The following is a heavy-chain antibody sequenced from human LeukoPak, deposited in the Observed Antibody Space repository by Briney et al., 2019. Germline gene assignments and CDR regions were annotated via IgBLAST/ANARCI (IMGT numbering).Heavy chain of an antibody. Sequence: PGGSLRLSCEASRFTFSKYWMSWVRQAPGKGLEWVSYISSSGSTIYYADSVKGRFAISRDNAKNSLYLQMNSLRAEDTAVYYCARGGTMVRGVIISWGQGTLVTVSS. CDR3: ARGGTMVRGVIIS. J-gene: IGHJ4*02. V-gene: IGHV3-11*01. CDR2: ISSSGSTI. CDR1: RFTFSKYW. D-gene: IGHD3-10*01.